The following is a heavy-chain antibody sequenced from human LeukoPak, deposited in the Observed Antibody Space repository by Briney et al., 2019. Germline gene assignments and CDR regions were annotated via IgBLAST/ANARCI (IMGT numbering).Heavy chain of an antibody. CDR1: GFTFSSNA. Sequence: GGSLRLSCAASGFTFSSNAMHWVRQAPGKGLEWVAVISYDGSNEYYADSVKGRFTISRDNSKNTLYLQMNSLRAEDTAVYYCANGVMDYYGSGSYGGAFDYWGQGTLVTVSS. CDR2: ISYDGSNE. D-gene: IGHD3-10*01. J-gene: IGHJ4*02. V-gene: IGHV3-30-3*01. CDR3: ANGVMDYYGSGSYGGAFDY.